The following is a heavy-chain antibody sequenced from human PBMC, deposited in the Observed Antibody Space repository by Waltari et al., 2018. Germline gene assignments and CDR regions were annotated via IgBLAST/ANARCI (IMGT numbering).Heavy chain of an antibody. CDR3: ARVGSGWYGGEFDY. Sequence: QVQLQESGPGLVKSSETLSLTRSVAGVSISSYYWSWVRPPAGKGLEWIGRIYSSGSSDYNPSLKSRVTMSVDTSTNHFSLKLTSVTAADTAVYYCARVGSGWYGGEFDYWGQGALVTVSS. D-gene: IGHD6-19*01. J-gene: IGHJ4*02. V-gene: IGHV4-4*07. CDR2: IYSSGSS. CDR1: GVSISSYY.